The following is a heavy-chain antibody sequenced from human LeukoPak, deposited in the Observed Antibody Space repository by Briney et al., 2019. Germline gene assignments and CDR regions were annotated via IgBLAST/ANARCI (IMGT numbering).Heavy chain of an antibody. CDR2: LYYSGKA. D-gene: IGHD6-19*01. V-gene: IGHV4-39*07. CDR3: ARLGGSAWHLDY. Sequence: PSETLSLTCTVSGGSIDRSFYYWGWIRQPPGKGLEWIGSLYYSGKAYYNPSLNSRVTISLDTSKNLSSLKLNSVTAADTAVYYCARLGGSAWHLDYWGQGILVTVSS. J-gene: IGHJ4*02. CDR1: GGSIDRSFYY.